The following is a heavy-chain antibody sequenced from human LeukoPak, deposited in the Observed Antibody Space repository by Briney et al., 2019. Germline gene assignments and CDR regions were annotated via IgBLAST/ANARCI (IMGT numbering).Heavy chain of an antibody. Sequence: GGSLRLSCAASGFSFSSYGMSWVRQAPGKGLEWVSGISGSGGSTYYSDSVKGRFTISRDNSKNTLYLQMNSLRAEDTAVYYCARRAGAYSHPYDYWGQGTLVTVSS. D-gene: IGHD4/OR15-4a*01. J-gene: IGHJ4*02. CDR1: GFSFSSYG. V-gene: IGHV3-23*01. CDR3: ARRAGAYSHPYDY. CDR2: ISGSGGST.